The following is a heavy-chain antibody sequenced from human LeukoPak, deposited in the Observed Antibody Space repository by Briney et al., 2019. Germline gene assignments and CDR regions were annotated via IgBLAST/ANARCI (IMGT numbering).Heavy chain of an antibody. J-gene: IGHJ4*02. D-gene: IGHD6-6*01. CDR2: IYYSGST. Sequence: PSETLSLTCTVSGGSISSSSHYWGWIRQPPGRGLEWIGSIYYSGSTYYNPSLKSRVTMSVDTSRNQFSLNLSSVTAADTAVYYCASDFSPYGSSSPLTWDYWGQGTLVTVSS. CDR1: GGSISSSSHY. V-gene: IGHV4-39*07. CDR3: ASDFSPYGSSSPLTWDY.